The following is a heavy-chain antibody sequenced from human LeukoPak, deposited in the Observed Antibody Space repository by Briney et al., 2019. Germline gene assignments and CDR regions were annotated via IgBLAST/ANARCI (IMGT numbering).Heavy chain of an antibody. J-gene: IGHJ6*03. CDR1: GVTFSSYT. CDR3: ARFAAGGSYYYYMDV. CDR2: IGTSTTTI. D-gene: IGHD6-25*01. V-gene: IGHV3-48*01. Sequence: GGSLRLSCAASGVTFSSYTMNWVRQPPGKGLEWVSNIGTSTTTIYYADSVKGRFTISRDNAKNSLYLQMNSLRADDTAVYYCARFAAGGSYYYYMDVWGKGTTVTVSS.